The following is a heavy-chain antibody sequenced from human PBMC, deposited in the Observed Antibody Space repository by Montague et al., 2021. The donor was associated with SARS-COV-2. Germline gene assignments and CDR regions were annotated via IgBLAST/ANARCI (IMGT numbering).Heavy chain of an antibody. Sequence: SLRLSCAASGFTFSDYSMNWVRQAPGRGLEWVSYISPTSSSIYYADSVKGRFTISRDSAKNSLFLQMNSLRDEDTALYYCARLKENYYDRSGYYLFDSWGQGTLVTVSS. CDR3: ARLKENYYDRSGYYLFDS. CDR1: GFTFSDYS. J-gene: IGHJ4*02. V-gene: IGHV3-48*02. D-gene: IGHD3-22*01. CDR2: ISPTSSSI.